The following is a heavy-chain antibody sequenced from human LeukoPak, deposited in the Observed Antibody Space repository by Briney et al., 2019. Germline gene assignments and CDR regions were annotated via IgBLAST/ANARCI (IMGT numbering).Heavy chain of an antibody. V-gene: IGHV3-30*18. J-gene: IGHJ4*02. CDR2: ISYDGSNK. CDR3: AKDIVRYYDSSGSLDY. CDR1: GFTFSSYS. Sequence: GGSLRLSCAASGFTFSSYSMNWVRQAPGKGLEWVAVISYDGSNKYYADSVKGRFTISRDNSKNTLYLQMNSLRAEDTAVYYCAKDIVRYYDSSGSLDYWGQGTLVTVSS. D-gene: IGHD3-22*01.